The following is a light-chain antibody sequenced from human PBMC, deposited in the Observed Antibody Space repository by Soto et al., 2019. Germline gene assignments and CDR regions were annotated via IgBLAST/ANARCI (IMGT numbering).Light chain of an antibody. CDR3: QQYGSSLIT. V-gene: IGKV3-20*01. Sequence: EIVLTQSPGTLSLSPGERATLSCRASQSVNNNYLAWHQQKPGQAPRLLILGASSRATGIPDRFSGSGSGTDFTLTISRVEPEDFAVYYCQQYGSSLITFGQGTKVDI. CDR1: QSVNNNY. CDR2: GAS. J-gene: IGKJ1*01.